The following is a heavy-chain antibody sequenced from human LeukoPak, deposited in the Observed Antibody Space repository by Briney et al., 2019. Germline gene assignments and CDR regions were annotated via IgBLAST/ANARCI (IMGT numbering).Heavy chain of an antibody. CDR2: IYYSGST. CDR1: TDSLSSYY. V-gene: IGHV4-59*01. J-gene: IGHJ6*02. CDR3: ARDLRATSYYYYGMDV. D-gene: IGHD2-2*01. Sequence: SETLSLTCTVSTDSLSSYYWSWIRQPPGKGLEWIGYIYYSGSTNYNPSLKSRVTISVDTSKNQFSLKLSSVTAADTAVYYCARDLRATSYYYYGMDVWGQGTTVTVSS.